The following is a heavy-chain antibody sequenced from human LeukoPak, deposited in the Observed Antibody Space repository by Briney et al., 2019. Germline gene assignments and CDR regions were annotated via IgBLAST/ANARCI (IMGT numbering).Heavy chain of an antibody. J-gene: IGHJ4*02. CDR1: GFTFSSYA. V-gene: IGHV3-23*01. CDR2: IGGSGGST. CDR3: AKDAPVNIEVVPDANS. D-gene: IGHD2-2*01. Sequence: GGSLRLSCAASGFTFSSYAMSWVRQAPGKGLEWVSAIGGSGGSTYYADSVKGRFTISRDNSKNTLYLQMNSLRAEDTAVYYCAKDAPVNIEVVPDANSWGQGTLVTVSS.